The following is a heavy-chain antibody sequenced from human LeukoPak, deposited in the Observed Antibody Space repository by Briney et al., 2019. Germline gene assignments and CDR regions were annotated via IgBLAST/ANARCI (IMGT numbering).Heavy chain of an antibody. CDR3: ASILFYDYVWGSYREYYFDY. CDR2: IYHSGST. CDR1: GYSISSGYY. D-gene: IGHD3-16*02. Sequence: PETLSLTCAVSGYSISSGYYWGWIRQPPGKGLEWIGSIYHSGSTYYNPSLKSRVTISVDTSKNQFSLKLSSVTAADTAVYYCASILFYDYVWGSYREYYFDYWGQGTLVTVSS. J-gene: IGHJ4*02. V-gene: IGHV4-38-2*01.